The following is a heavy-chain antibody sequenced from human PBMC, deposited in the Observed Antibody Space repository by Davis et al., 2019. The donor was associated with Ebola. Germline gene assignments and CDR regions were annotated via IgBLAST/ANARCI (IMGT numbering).Heavy chain of an antibody. Sequence: GESLKISCAASGFTFSSYAMHWVRQASGKGLEWVGRIRSKANSYATAYAASVKGRFTISRDDSKNTAYLQMNSLKTEDTAVYYCTCTIQMAPTDYWGQGTLVTVSS. CDR3: TCTIQMAPTDY. CDR1: GFTFSSYA. J-gene: IGHJ4*02. D-gene: IGHD5-24*01. V-gene: IGHV3-73*01. CDR2: IRSKANSYAT.